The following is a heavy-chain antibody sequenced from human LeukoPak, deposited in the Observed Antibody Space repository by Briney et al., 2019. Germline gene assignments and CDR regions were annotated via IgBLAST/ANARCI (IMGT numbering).Heavy chain of an antibody. J-gene: IGHJ5*02. D-gene: IGHD5-24*01. CDR1: GFTVTHYA. V-gene: IGHV3-64D*06. Sequence: PGGSLRLSCSASGFTVTHYAMHWVRQAPGKGLEYVSAVDANGRTTYYADSVKGRFTISRDDSKNTLYLHVSSLGPEDTAIYYCYCRDDLPAWGQGTLVTISS. CDR3: YCRDDLPA. CDR2: VDANGRTT.